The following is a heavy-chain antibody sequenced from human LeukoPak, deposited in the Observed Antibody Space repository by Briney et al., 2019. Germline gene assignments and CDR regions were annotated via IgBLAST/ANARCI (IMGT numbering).Heavy chain of an antibody. CDR2: VHKSGST. D-gene: IGHD1-26*01. J-gene: IGHJ4*02. CDR3: AKEIVGAPTPGAY. CDR1: TDSITSNW. V-gene: IGHV4-4*02. Sequence: PSESLSLTCAVSTDSITSNWWSWVRQPPGKGLEWSGEVHKSGSTNYYPSLQSRVTISIDKSKKQIALELTPVTAADTAVYYCAKEIVGAPTPGAYWGQGILATVSS.